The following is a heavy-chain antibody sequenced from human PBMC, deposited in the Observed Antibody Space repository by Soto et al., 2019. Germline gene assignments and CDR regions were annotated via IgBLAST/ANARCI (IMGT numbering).Heavy chain of an antibody. CDR1: GGFVNSDTHS. Sequence: SETLSLTCTVSGGFVNSDTHSWSWIRQTPGKRLGWIGFIYSGGSTKNPSLRSRVTMSVDTSKNQFSLKLRSVIVADTAVYHCARFVRSCSATTCSTRADVWGQGITVTVSS. V-gene: IGHV4-61*01. CDR3: ARFVRSCSATTCSTRADV. D-gene: IGHD2-2*01. J-gene: IGHJ6*02. CDR2: IYSGGST.